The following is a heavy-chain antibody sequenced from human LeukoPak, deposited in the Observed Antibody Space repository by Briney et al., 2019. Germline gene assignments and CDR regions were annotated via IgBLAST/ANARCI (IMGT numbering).Heavy chain of an antibody. Sequence: ASVKVSCKASGYTFTGHYMHWVRQAPGQGLEWMGWINPNSGGTNYAQKFQGRVTMTRDTSISTAYMELSRLRSDDTAVYYCARATMVRGVSSYYMDVWGKGTTVTISS. V-gene: IGHV1-2*02. D-gene: IGHD3-10*01. CDR1: GYTFTGHY. CDR3: ARATMVRGVSSYYMDV. J-gene: IGHJ6*03. CDR2: INPNSGGT.